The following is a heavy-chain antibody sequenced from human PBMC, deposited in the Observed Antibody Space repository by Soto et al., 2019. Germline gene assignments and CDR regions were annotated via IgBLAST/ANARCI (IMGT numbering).Heavy chain of an antibody. Sequence: ASVKFSCKSPECTFTDYYIHWVRQAPGQVLECMVLINPSGGITSYXXKFQGRVXXTRDTSTSTVXMELSXLRSEDTAVYYCATAAYSTSCYDFWGQGTLVTVSS. CDR2: INPSGGIT. J-gene: IGHJ4*02. D-gene: IGHD6-13*01. CDR3: ATAAYSTSCYDF. V-gene: IGHV1-46*01. CDR1: ECTFTDYY.